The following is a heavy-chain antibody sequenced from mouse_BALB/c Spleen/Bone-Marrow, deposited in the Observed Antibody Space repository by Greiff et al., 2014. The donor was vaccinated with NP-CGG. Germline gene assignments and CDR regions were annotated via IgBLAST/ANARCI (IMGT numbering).Heavy chain of an antibody. CDR1: GSTFSSYG. D-gene: IGHD1-1*01. Sequence: EVKVVESGGGLVQPGGSLKLSCVASGSTFSSYGMSWVRQTPDKRLELVATINNNGGSTYYPDSVKGQFTISRDNAKNTLYLQMSSLKSEDTAMYYCARVYGWYFDVWGAGTTVTVSS. CDR3: ARVYGWYFDV. J-gene: IGHJ1*01. V-gene: IGHV5-6-3*01. CDR2: INNNGGST.